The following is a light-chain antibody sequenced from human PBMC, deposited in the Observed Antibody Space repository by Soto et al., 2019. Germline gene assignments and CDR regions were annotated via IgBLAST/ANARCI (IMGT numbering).Light chain of an antibody. CDR2: GAS. V-gene: IGKV3-20*01. Sequence: EIVSTQSPGTLSLSPGERATLSCRASQSVSSSYLAWYQQKPGQAPRLLIYGASSRATGIPDRFSGSGSGTDFTLTISRLEPEDFAVYYCQQYGSSLVYTFGQGTKLEIK. CDR1: QSVSSSY. CDR3: QQYGSSLVYT. J-gene: IGKJ2*01.